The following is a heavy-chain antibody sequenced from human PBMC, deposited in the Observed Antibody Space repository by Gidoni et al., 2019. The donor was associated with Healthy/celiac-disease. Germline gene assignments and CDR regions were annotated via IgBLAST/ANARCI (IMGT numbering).Heavy chain of an antibody. V-gene: IGHV1-46*01. Sequence: QVQLVQSGAEVKKPGASVKVSCKASGYTFTSYYMHWVRQAPGQGLEWMGIINPSGGSTSYAQKFQGRVTMTRDTSTSTVYMELSSLRSEDTAVYYCARDRAYYYGSGSYYPDYWGQGTLVTVSS. CDR1: GYTFTSYY. J-gene: IGHJ4*02. CDR2: INPSGGST. D-gene: IGHD3-10*01. CDR3: ARDRAYYYGSGSYYPDY.